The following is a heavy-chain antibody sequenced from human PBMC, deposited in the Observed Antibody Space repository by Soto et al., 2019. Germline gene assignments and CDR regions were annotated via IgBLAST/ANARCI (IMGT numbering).Heavy chain of an antibody. J-gene: IGHJ4*02. D-gene: IGHD2-15*01. Sequence: ASVKVSCKASGYTFTGYYMHWVRQAPGQGLEWMGWISPNSGGTNYAQKFQGWVTMTRDTSISTAYMELSRLRSDDTAVYYCARGNLGVAATFDYWGQGTLVTVSS. V-gene: IGHV1-2*04. CDR3: ARGNLGVAATFDY. CDR2: ISPNSGGT. CDR1: GYTFTGYY.